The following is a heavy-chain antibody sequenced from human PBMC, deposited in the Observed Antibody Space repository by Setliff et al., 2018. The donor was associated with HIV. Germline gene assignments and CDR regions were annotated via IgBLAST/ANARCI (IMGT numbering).Heavy chain of an antibody. CDR1: GYTFTSYY. CDR3: ARGYCSSTSCYGIYYFDN. J-gene: IGHJ4*02. CDR2: INPSGGTT. Sequence: ASVKVSCKASGYTFTSYYMHWVRQAPGQGLEWLGIINPSGGTTNYAQKFQGRVTMTRDTSTSTVYMELSSLRSEDTAVYYCARGYCSSTSCYGIYYFDNWGQGTPVTVSS. D-gene: IGHD2-2*01. V-gene: IGHV1-46*01.